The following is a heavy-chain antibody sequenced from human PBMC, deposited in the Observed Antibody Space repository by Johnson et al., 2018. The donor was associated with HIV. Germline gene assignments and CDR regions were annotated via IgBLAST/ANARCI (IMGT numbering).Heavy chain of an antibody. V-gene: IGHV3-33*08. D-gene: IGHD2-21*01. CDR3: AILGWGAFDI. J-gene: IGHJ3*02. CDR2: IKQDGSER. CDR1: EFSFSTYA. Sequence: QVQLVESGGGVVQPGRSLRLSCAASEFSFSTYALHWVRQAPGEGLEWVANIKQDGSERYYVDSVKGRFTVSRDNSKNTLYLQMDSLRAEDTAVYYCAILGWGAFDIWGQGTMVTVSS.